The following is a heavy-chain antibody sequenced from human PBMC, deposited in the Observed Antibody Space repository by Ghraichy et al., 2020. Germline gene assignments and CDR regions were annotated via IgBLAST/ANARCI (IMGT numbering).Heavy chain of an antibody. CDR1: GFTFSSYA. CDR3: AKDRPELGRITIFGVDRNLLDY. J-gene: IGHJ4*02. Sequence: GGSLRLSCAASGFTFSSYAMSWVRQAPGKGLEWVSAISGSGGSTYYADSVKGRFTISRDNSKNTLYLQMNSLRAEDTAVYYCAKDRPELGRITIFGVDRNLLDYCGQGKLVTVSS. V-gene: IGHV3-23*01. D-gene: IGHD3-3*01. CDR2: ISGSGGST.